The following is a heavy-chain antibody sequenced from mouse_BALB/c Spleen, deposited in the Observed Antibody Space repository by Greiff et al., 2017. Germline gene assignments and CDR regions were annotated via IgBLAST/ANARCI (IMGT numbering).Heavy chain of an antibody. CDR2: ISSGGGYT. V-gene: IGHV5-9-3*01. D-gene: IGHD1-1*01. Sequence: EVQVVESGGGLVKPGGSLKLSCAASGFTFSSYAMSWVRQTPEQRLEWVATISSGGGYTYYTDSVKGRFTISRDNAKNTLYLQMRSLKSEDTAMYYCARQGEYYYGSSFYFDYWGQGTTLTVSS. CDR1: GFTFSSYA. J-gene: IGHJ2*01. CDR3: ARQGEYYYGSSFYFDY.